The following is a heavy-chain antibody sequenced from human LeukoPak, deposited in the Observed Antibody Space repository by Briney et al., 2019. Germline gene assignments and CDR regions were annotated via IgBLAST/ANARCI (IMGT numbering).Heavy chain of an antibody. D-gene: IGHD3-10*01. J-gene: IGHJ4*02. CDR1: GGTFSSYA. Sequence: ASVKVSCKASGGTFSSYAISWVRQAPGQGLEWMGGIIPTFGTANYAQKFRGRVTITADESTSTAYMELTSLRSEDTAVYYCATELSLGELAPYFDYWGQGTLVTVSS. V-gene: IGHV1-69*13. CDR3: ATELSLGELAPYFDY. CDR2: IIPTFGTA.